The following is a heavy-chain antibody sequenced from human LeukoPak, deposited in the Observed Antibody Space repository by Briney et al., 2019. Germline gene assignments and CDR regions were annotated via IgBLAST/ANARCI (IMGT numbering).Heavy chain of an antibody. J-gene: IGHJ3*02. V-gene: IGHV3-30-3*01. Sequence: PGGSLRLSCAASGFTFSSYAMHWVRQAPGKGLEWVAVISYDGSNKYYADSVKGRFTISRDNSKNTLYLQMNSLRAEDTAVYYCARDRPTYYDFWSGYGSPNAFDIWGQGTMVTVSS. CDR1: GFTFSSYA. CDR3: ARDRPTYYDFWSGYGSPNAFDI. D-gene: IGHD3-3*01. CDR2: ISYDGSNK.